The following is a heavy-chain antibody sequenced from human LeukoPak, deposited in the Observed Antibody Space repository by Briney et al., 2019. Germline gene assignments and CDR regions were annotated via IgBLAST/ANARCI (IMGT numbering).Heavy chain of an antibody. V-gene: IGHV3-7*01. D-gene: IGHD3-9*01. Sequence: GGSLRLSCAASGFTFSSYWMSWVRQAPGKGLEWVANIKQDGSEKYYVDSVKGRFTISRDNAKNSLYLQMNSLRAEDTAVYYCARDPLDNYGILTGYYTPTFDYWGQGTLVTVSS. CDR1: GFTFSSYW. J-gene: IGHJ4*02. CDR2: IKQDGSEK. CDR3: ARDPLDNYGILTGYYTPTFDY.